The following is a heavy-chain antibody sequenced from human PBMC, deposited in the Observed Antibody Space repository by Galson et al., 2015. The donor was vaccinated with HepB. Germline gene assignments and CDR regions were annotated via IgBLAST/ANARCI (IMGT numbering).Heavy chain of an antibody. CDR3: ARKGYTYGGFDY. D-gene: IGHD5-18*01. CDR1: GFTFSTFW. Sequence: SLRLSCAASGFTFSTFWMTWVRQAPGKGLEWVANIKQDGSEKYYVDSVKGRFTISRDNAKNSLYLQMNGLRVEDTALYYCARKGYTYGGFDYWGQGTLVTVSS. J-gene: IGHJ4*02. CDR2: IKQDGSEK. V-gene: IGHV3-7*03.